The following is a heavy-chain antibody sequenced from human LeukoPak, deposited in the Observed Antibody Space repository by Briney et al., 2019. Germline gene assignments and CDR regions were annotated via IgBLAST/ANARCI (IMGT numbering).Heavy chain of an antibody. CDR1: GGTFSSYA. J-gene: IGHJ5*02. CDR2: IIPILGIA. CDR3: ARGYSSSWYWFDP. Sequence: SVKVSCKASGGTFSSYAISWVRQAPGQGLEWMGRIIPILGIANYAQKFQGRVTITADKSTSTAYMELSSLRSEDTAVYYCARGYSSSWYWFDPWGQGTLVTVSS. D-gene: IGHD6-13*01. V-gene: IGHV1-69*04.